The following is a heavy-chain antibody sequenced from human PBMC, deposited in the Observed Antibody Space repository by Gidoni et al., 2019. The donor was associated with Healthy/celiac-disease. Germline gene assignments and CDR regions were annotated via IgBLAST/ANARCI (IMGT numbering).Heavy chain of an antibody. Sequence: QVQLQQWGAGLLKPSETLSLTCAVYGGSFSGYYWSWIRQPPGKGLEWIGEINHSGSTNYNPSLKSRVTISVDTSKNQFSLKLSSVTAADTAVYYCARGSRRGYSSKAFDIWGQGTMVTVSS. J-gene: IGHJ3*02. D-gene: IGHD5-18*01. CDR1: GGSFSGYY. CDR2: INHSGST. V-gene: IGHV4-34*01. CDR3: ARGSRRGYSSKAFDI.